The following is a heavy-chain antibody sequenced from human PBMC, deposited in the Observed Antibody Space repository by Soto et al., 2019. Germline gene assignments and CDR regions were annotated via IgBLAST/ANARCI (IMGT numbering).Heavy chain of an antibody. CDR2: IYYSGST. J-gene: IGHJ4*02. D-gene: IGHD5-18*01. V-gene: IGHV4-59*08. CDR3: ARLVTWVNYFDY. Sequence: SETLSLTCTVSGGSISSYYWSWIRQPPGKGLEWIGYIYYSGSTNYNPSLKSRVTITVDTSKNQFSLKLSSVTAADTAVYYCARLVTWVNYFDYWGQGTLVTVSS. CDR1: GGSISSYY.